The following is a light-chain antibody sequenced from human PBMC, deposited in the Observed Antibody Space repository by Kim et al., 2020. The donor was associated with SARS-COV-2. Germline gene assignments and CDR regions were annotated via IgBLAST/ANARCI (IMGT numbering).Light chain of an antibody. Sequence: LPPRERATLSCRASQSVSSYLAWYQQKPGQAPRLLIYDASNRATGIPARFSGSGSGTDFTLTISSLEPEDFAVYYCQQRSNWALTFGGGTKVDIK. J-gene: IGKJ4*01. V-gene: IGKV3-11*01. CDR1: QSVSSY. CDR3: QQRSNWALT. CDR2: DAS.